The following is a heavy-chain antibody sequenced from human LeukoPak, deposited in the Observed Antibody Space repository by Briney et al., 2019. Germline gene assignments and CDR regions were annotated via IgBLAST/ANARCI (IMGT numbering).Heavy chain of an antibody. Sequence: PGRSLRPSCAASGFKFDDYAMHWVRQVPGKGLEWVSGISWNSGLIDYADSVKGRFSISRDNAKNSLYLQMNSLKAEDTALYYCAKERSSAIDYWGQGTLVTVSS. CDR3: AKERSSAIDY. CDR1: GFKFDDYA. CDR2: ISWNSGLI. D-gene: IGHD2-15*01. J-gene: IGHJ4*02. V-gene: IGHV3-9*01.